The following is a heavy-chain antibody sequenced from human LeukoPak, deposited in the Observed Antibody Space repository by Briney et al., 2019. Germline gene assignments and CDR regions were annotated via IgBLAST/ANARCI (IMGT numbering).Heavy chain of an antibody. CDR3: ARGLSITMVRGVIHDY. CDR1: GGSFSGYY. CDR2: INHSGST. Sequence: PSETLSLTCAVYGGSFSGYYWSWIRQPPGKGLEWIGEINHSGSTNYNPSLKSRVTISVDTSKNQFSLQLSSVTAADTAVYYCARGLSITMVRGVIHDYWGQGTLVTVSS. V-gene: IGHV4-34*01. J-gene: IGHJ4*02. D-gene: IGHD3-10*01.